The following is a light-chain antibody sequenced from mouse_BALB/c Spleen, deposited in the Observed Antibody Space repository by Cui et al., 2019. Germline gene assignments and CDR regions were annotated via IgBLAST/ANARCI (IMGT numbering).Light chain of an antibody. V-gene: IGKV4-90*01. CDR1: SSVSY. J-gene: IGKJ2*01. Sequence: EILLTQSPAIIPASPGEKVTITCSASSSVSYMNWYQQKPGSSPKIWIYGISNLASGVPARFSGSGSGTSFSFTINSMEAEDVATYYCQQRSSYPYTFGGGTKLEIK. CDR3: QQRSSYPYT. CDR2: GIS.